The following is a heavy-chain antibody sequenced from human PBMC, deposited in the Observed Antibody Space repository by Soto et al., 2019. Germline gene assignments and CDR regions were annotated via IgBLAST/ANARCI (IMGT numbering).Heavy chain of an antibody. Sequence: GGSLRLSCAASGFTFSSYAMSWVRQAPGKGLEWVSAISGSGGSTYYADSVKGRFTISRDNSKNTLYLQMNSLRAEDTAVYYCAKVQADIVATIDRFDPWGQGTLVTVSS. CDR2: ISGSGGST. V-gene: IGHV3-23*01. J-gene: IGHJ5*02. CDR3: AKVQADIVATIDRFDP. D-gene: IGHD5-12*01. CDR1: GFTFSSYA.